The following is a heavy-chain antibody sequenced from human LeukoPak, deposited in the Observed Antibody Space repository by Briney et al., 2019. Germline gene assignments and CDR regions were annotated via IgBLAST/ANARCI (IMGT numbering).Heavy chain of an antibody. CDR1: DGSLSGDYSRDY. Sequence: SETLSLTCVVNDGSLSGDYSRDYWSWIRQPPGKGLEWIGEINHSGSTDYNPSLKSRVTISVDTSKNQFSLKLTSVTAADTAVYYCARGGGGFDFWGQGILVTVSS. J-gene: IGHJ4*02. CDR2: INHSGST. CDR3: ARGGGGFDF. V-gene: IGHV4-34*01. D-gene: IGHD3-16*01.